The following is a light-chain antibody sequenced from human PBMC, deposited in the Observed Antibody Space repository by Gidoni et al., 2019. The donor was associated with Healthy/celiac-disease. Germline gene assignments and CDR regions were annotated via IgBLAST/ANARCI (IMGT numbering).Light chain of an antibody. CDR2: QDS. Sequence: SSDLTQPPSVSVSPGQTASITCSGDKLGDKYACWYQQKPGQSPVLVIYQDSKRPSGIPERFSGSNSGNTDTLTISGTQAMDEADYYCQAWDSSTLVFGGGTKLTVL. J-gene: IGLJ2*01. CDR3: QAWDSSTLV. V-gene: IGLV3-1*01. CDR1: KLGDKY.